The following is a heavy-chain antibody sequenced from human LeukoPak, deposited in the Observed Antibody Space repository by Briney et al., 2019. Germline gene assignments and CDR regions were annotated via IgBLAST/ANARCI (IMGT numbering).Heavy chain of an antibody. J-gene: IGHJ3*02. CDR1: GYRFTSYY. V-gene: IGHV1-46*01. CDR2: INPRDGST. Sequence: ASAKVSCKASGYRFTSYYMHWVRQAPGQGFEWMGIINPRDGSTTYAQKFQGRVTMTRDTSTSTLYMELISVRSEDTGLYYCARDLVLHGAFDIWGQGTMVTVSS. CDR3: ARDLVLHGAFDI.